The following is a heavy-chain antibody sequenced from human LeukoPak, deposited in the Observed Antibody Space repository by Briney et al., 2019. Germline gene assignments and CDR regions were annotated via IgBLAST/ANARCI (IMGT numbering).Heavy chain of an antibody. Sequence: ASVKVSCKVSGYTLTELSMHWVRQAPGKGLEWMGGFDPEDGETIYAQKFQGRVTMTEDTSTDTAYMELSSLRSEDTAVYYCATDLMVRGPSDYWGQGTLVTVSS. D-gene: IGHD3-10*01. CDR1: GYTLTELS. CDR2: FDPEDGET. V-gene: IGHV1-24*01. J-gene: IGHJ4*02. CDR3: ATDLMVRGPSDY.